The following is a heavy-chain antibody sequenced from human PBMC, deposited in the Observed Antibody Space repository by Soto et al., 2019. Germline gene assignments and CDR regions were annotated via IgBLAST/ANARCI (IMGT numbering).Heavy chain of an antibody. Sequence: EVQLLESGGGLVQPGGSLRLSCAASGFTFSTYAMSWVRQAPGKGLQWVSAISGSGTNTYYADSVKGRFTISRDNSKNTLYLQMNSLRAEDTAVYYCANRLKGQLYYYYMDVWGKGTTVTVSS. CDR3: ANRLKGQLYYYYMDV. V-gene: IGHV3-23*01. J-gene: IGHJ6*03. D-gene: IGHD3-16*01. CDR2: ISGSGTNT. CDR1: GFTFSTYA.